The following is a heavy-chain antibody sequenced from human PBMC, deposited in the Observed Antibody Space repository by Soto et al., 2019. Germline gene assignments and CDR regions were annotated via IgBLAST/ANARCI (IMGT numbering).Heavy chain of an antibody. Sequence: PGGSLRRSCAASGFTFSSYGMHWVRQAPGKGLEWVAVISYDGSNKYYADSVKGRFTISRDNSKNTLYLQMNSLRAEDTAVYYCAKDTVYYTIFGVVNWSWHIGGYGMDVWGQGTTVTVAS. CDR3: AKDTVYYTIFGVVNWSWHIGGYGMDV. CDR2: ISYDGSNK. CDR1: GFTFSSYG. D-gene: IGHD3-3*01. V-gene: IGHV3-30*18. J-gene: IGHJ6*02.